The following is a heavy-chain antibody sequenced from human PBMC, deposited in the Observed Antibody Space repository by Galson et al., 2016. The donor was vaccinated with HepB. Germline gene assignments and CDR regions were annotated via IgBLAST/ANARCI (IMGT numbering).Heavy chain of an antibody. D-gene: IGHD1-26*01. J-gene: IGHJ4*02. CDR3: ARDYLTYTGSYLYS. V-gene: IGHV3-74*01. CDR1: GFTFSSYW. Sequence: SLRLSCAASGFTFSSYWMHWVRQVPGKGLVMVARTNTDGSDTGYADSVKGRFTISRDNAKSTLYLQTNTLRAEDTAVYYCARDYLTYTGSYLYSWGQGTLVTVSS. CDR2: TNTDGSDT.